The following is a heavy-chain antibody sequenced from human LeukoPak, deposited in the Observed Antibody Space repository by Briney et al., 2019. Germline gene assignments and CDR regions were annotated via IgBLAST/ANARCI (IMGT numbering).Heavy chain of an antibody. Sequence: GGSLRLSCAASGFTFSDYYMSWIRQAPGKGLEWVSYISSSGSTIYYADSVKGRFTISRDNAKNSLYLQMNSLRDEDTAVYYCARGGHIVGATKQYFDYWGQGTLVTVSS. J-gene: IGHJ4*02. D-gene: IGHD1-26*01. V-gene: IGHV3-11*04. CDR3: ARGGHIVGATKQYFDY. CDR1: GFTFSDYY. CDR2: ISSSGSTI.